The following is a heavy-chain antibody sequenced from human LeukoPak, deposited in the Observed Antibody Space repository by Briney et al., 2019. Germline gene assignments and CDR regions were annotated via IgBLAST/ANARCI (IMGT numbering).Heavy chain of an antibody. Sequence: GASVKVSCKASGYTFSGYYMHWVRQAPGQGLEWMGWINPNSGGTNYAQKFQGRVTMTRDTSISTAYMELSRLRSDDTAVYYCARAYCSSTSCSPRGWFDPWGQGTLVTVSS. J-gene: IGHJ5*02. CDR2: INPNSGGT. CDR3: ARAYCSSTSCSPRGWFDP. D-gene: IGHD2-2*01. CDR1: GYTFSGYY. V-gene: IGHV1-2*02.